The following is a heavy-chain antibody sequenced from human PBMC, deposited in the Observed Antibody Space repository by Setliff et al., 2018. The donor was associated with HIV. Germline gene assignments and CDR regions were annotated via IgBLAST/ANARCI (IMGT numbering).Heavy chain of an antibody. Sequence: SETLSLTCAVSGYSISSGYYWGWIRQPPGKGLEWIGSIYHSGSTYYNPSLKSRVTISVDTSKNQFSLRLNSVPAADTAVYYCASDISPDDGYNRLHYFDYWGQGTPVTVSS. CDR2: IYHSGST. CDR3: ASDISPDDGYNRLHYFDY. CDR1: GYSISSGYY. J-gene: IGHJ4*02. D-gene: IGHD5-12*01. V-gene: IGHV4-38-2*01.